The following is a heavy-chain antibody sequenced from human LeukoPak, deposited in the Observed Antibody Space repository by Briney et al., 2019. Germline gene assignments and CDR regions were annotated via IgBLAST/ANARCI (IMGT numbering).Heavy chain of an antibody. V-gene: IGHV3-53*01. Sequence: GGSLRLSCAASGFTVSDNYMNWVRQAPGKGLEWVSVIYRGDTTHYVDSVQGRFTVSRDNSKNTVYLQMNSLRAEDTAVYYCSRVVNYYASGRSDWGQGTLVTVSS. CDR2: IYRGDTT. J-gene: IGHJ4*02. CDR3: SRVVNYYASGRSD. CDR1: GFTVSDNY. D-gene: IGHD3-10*01.